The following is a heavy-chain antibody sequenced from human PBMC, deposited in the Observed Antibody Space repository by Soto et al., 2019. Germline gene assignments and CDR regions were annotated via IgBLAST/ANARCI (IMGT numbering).Heavy chain of an antibody. Sequence: GGSLRLSCAASGFTFSSFWMSWVRQAPGKGLEWVANIKQEGSEKYSSVKGRFTISRDNAKNSLYLQMNSLRAEDTAVYYCARVGYCSGGSCWYYFDYWGQGTLVTVSS. J-gene: IGHJ4*02. CDR3: ARVGYCSGGSCWYYFDY. V-gene: IGHV3-7*03. CDR1: GFTFSSFW. D-gene: IGHD2-15*01. CDR2: IKQEGSEK.